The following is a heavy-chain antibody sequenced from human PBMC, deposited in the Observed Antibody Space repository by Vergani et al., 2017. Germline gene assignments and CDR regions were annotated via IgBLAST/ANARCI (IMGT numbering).Heavy chain of an antibody. V-gene: IGHV3-21*02. CDR1: GFTFSTYA. CDR3: ARDTRGPEGADY. CDR2: ISTSSSYI. J-gene: IGHJ4*02. Sequence: EVQLVESGGGLVKPGVSLRLSCAASGFTFSTYAMNWVRQAPGKGLEWVSSISTSSSYIYYADSVKGRFTISRDNAKNSLYLQMNNLRAEDTAVYYCARDTRGPEGADYWGQGTLVTVSS. D-gene: IGHD1-14*01.